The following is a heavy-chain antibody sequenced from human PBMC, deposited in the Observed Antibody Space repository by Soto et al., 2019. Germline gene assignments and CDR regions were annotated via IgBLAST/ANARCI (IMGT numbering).Heavy chain of an antibody. Sequence: SQTLSLTCVISGDSVSSNSAAWNWIRQSPSRGLEWLGRTYYRSRWYNDYAVSVRSRITVNADTSKNQFSLHLNSVTPEDTALYYCAGTSSLHWYYMDVWDKGTTVTVSS. V-gene: IGHV6-1*01. J-gene: IGHJ6*03. CDR1: GDSVSSNSAA. CDR3: AGTSSLHWYYMDV. D-gene: IGHD1-7*01. CDR2: TYYRSRWYN.